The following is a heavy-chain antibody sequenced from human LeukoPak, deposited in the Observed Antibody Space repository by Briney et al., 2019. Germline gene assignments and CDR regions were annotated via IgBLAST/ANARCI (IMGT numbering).Heavy chain of an antibody. CDR1: GGSISSYY. V-gene: IGHV4-4*07. CDR2: IYTSGST. CDR3: ARESPNDSSGYKRANWFDP. J-gene: IGHJ5*02. D-gene: IGHD3-22*01. Sequence: SETLSLTCTVSGGSISSYYWSWIRQPAGKGREWIGRIYTSGSTNYNPSLKSRVTMSVDTSKNQFSLKISSVTAADTAVYYCARESPNDSSGYKRANWFDPWGQGTLVTVSS.